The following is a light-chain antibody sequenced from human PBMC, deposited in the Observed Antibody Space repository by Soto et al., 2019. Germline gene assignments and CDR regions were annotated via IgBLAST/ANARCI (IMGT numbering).Light chain of an antibody. V-gene: IGLV1-40*01. Sequence: QSVRTQPPSVSAAPGQKVTISCTGSSSNIGAGYDVHWYQQLPGTAPKLLIYGNSNRPSGVPDRFSGSKSGTSASLAITGSQPDSESDYYCQSYNSNLCGYVFVTGTKVTVL. CDR3: QSYNSNLCGYV. J-gene: IGLJ1*01. CDR1: SSNIGAGYD. CDR2: GNS.